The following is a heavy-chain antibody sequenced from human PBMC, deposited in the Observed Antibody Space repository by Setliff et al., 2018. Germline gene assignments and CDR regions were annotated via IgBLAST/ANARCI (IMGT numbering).Heavy chain of an antibody. J-gene: IGHJ6*03. CDR1: GESFSGFH. D-gene: IGHD2-15*01. Sequence: SETLSLTCGVFGESFSGFHWSWIRQPPGKGLEWIGEINHSGNTNYNPSLKRRVTISLDTSENEFSLKLSPVAAADTAVYYCARERRFCIGSGCYSGNYYYYMDVWGKGATVTVSS. CDR2: INHSGNT. CDR3: ARERRFCIGSGCYSGNYYYYMDV. V-gene: IGHV4-34*01.